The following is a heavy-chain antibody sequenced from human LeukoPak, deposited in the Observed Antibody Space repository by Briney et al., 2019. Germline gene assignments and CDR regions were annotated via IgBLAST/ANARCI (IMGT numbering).Heavy chain of an antibody. V-gene: IGHV2-70*04. CDR2: IDWDDDK. CDR1: GFSLSTSGMR. D-gene: IGHD4-11*01. J-gene: IGHJ4*02. CDR3: ARMTHDYSNYDDY. Sequence: SGPTLVKPTQTLTLTCTFSGFSLSTSGMRVSWIRQPPGKALEWLARIDWDDDKFYSASLKTRLTISKDTSKNQVVLTLTNVDPVDTATYYCARMTHDYSNYDDYWGQGTLVTVSS.